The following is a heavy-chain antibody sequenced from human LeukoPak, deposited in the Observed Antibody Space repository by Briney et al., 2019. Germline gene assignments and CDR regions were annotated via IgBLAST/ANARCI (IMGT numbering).Heavy chain of an antibody. D-gene: IGHD5-24*01. CDR1: GGSITSTTYY. J-gene: IGHJ4*02. CDR3: ARVDYEVEMGYYFDY. V-gene: IGHV4-61*02. CDR2: IYTSGIT. Sequence: PSETLSLTCTVSGGSITSTTYYWSWIRQPAGKGPEWIGRIYTSGITAYNPSLESRVTISIDTSKNQFSLRLYSVTAADTAVYYCARVDYEVEMGYYFDYWGQGTLVTVSS.